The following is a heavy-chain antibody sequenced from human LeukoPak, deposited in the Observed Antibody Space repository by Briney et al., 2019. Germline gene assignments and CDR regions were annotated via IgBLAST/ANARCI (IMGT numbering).Heavy chain of an antibody. Sequence: SVKVSCKASGGTFSSYAISWVRQAPGQGLEWMGRIIPILGIANYAQKFQGRVTITADKSTSTAYMELSSLRSEDTAVYYCAREGGIVVVPAATFYFDYWGQGTLVTVSS. D-gene: IGHD2-2*01. CDR1: GGTFSSYA. J-gene: IGHJ4*02. V-gene: IGHV1-69*04. CDR2: IIPILGIA. CDR3: AREGGIVVVPAATFYFDY.